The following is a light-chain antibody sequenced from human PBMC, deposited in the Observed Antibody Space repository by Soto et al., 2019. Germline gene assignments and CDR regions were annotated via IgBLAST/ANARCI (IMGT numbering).Light chain of an antibody. Sequence: DIQLTQSPSTLSASVGDRVAITCRASQSFCTWLAWYQQKPGKAPNLLIYRTSSLGRGVPSRFSGGGSGTEFTLTISSLQPDDFATYYCQQYNSDSFYTFGQGTKVEIK. CDR1: QSFCTW. CDR3: QQYNSDSFYT. CDR2: RTS. J-gene: IGKJ2*01. V-gene: IGKV1-5*03.